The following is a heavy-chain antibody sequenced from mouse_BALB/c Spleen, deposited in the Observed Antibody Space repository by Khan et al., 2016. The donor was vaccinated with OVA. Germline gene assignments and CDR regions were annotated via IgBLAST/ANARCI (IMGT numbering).Heavy chain of an antibody. J-gene: IGHJ2*01. CDR3: TRGVGYFEY. CDR2: IYPSASYS. D-gene: IGHD1-3*01. CDR1: GYTFTNYW. V-gene: IGHV1-69*02. Sequence: VQLQQPGAELVRPGASVKLSCKASGYTFTNYWINWVKQRPGQGLEWIGNIYPSASYSNYNQNFKDKATLTVDKSSRTAYMQLSSPTSEDSAVFYCTRGVGYFEYWGQGTTLTVSS.